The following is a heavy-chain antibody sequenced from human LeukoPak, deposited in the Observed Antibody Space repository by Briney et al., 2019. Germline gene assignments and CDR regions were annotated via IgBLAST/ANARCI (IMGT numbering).Heavy chain of an antibody. D-gene: IGHD3-10*01. CDR2: IIPIFGTA. J-gene: IGHJ4*02. CDR1: GGTFSSYA. V-gene: IGHV1-69*01. CDR3: AREGLPYYYGSGSFSSPFDY. Sequence: GSSVKVSCKASGGTFSSYAISWVRQAPGQGLEWMGGIIPIFGTANYAQKFQGRVTITADESTSTAYMELSSLRSEDTAVYYCAREGLPYYYGSGSFSSPFDYWGQGTLVTVSS.